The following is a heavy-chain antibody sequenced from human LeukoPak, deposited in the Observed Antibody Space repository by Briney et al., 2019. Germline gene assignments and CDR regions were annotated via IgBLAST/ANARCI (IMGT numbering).Heavy chain of an antibody. Sequence: ASVKVSCKASGYTFTSCYMHWVRQAPGQGLEWMGIINPSGGSTSYAQKLQGRVTMTRDTSTSTVYMELSSLRSEDTAVYYCARDLECTSCSSAGNYGMDVWGHGTTVTVSS. CDR2: INPSGGST. D-gene: IGHD2-2*01. CDR3: ARDLECTSCSSAGNYGMDV. CDR1: GYTFTSCY. V-gene: IGHV1-46*01. J-gene: IGHJ6*02.